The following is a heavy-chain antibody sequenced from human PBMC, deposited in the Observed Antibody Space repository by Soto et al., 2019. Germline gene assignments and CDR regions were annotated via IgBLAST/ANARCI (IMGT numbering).Heavy chain of an antibody. CDR2: ISPKSGSI. V-gene: IGHV1-18*01. Sequence: ASVKVSCKTSGYTFTRNGISWVRQAPGQGLEWMGWISPKSGSIKYAQKFQGRVIMTTDTSTSTAYMELRSLRSDDTAVYYCVKDRDSNSWSPRDVWGPGTTVTV. CDR1: GYTFTRNG. J-gene: IGHJ6*02. D-gene: IGHD3-22*01. CDR3: VKDRDSNSWSPRDV.